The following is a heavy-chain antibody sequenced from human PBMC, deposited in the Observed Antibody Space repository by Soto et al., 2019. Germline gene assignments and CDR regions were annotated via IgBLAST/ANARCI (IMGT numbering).Heavy chain of an antibody. CDR2: FDPEDGET. Sequence: ASVKVSCKVSGYTLTELSMHWVRQAPGKGLEWMGGFDPEDGETIYAQKFQGRVTMTEDTSTDTAYMELSSLRSEDTAVYYCATGTGTTGGYYYSGMDVWGQGTTVTVSS. V-gene: IGHV1-24*01. CDR3: ATGTGTTGGYYYSGMDV. D-gene: IGHD1-7*01. CDR1: GYTLTELS. J-gene: IGHJ6*02.